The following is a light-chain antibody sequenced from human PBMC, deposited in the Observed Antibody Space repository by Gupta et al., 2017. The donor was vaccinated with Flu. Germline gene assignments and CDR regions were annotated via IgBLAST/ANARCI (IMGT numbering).Light chain of an antibody. V-gene: IGLV2-14*01. CDR1: TSDVVGYNY. CDR3: RSYKNTNNIFV. CDR2: EDS. J-gene: IGLJ2*01. Sequence: TISSTGTTSDVVGYNYVCWSHQHHGQAPKLRIFEDSNRPSAVSTRFSGSKSATTASLTTTGLQAEEEAYYYCRSYKNTNNIFVFGGGTKLTVL.